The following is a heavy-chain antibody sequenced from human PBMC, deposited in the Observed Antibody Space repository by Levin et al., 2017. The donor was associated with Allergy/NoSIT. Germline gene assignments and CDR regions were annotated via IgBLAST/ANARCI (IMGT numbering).Heavy chain of an antibody. V-gene: IGHV4-59*01. D-gene: IGHD6-13*01. Sequence: PSETLSLTCTVSGGSISSYYWSWIRQPPGKGLEWIGYIYYSGSTNYNPSLKSRVTISVDTSKNQFSLKLSSVTAADTAVYYCAREGYSSSWYYYFDYWGQGTLVTVSS. CDR3: AREGYSSSWYYYFDY. CDR1: GGSISSYY. J-gene: IGHJ4*02. CDR2: IYYSGST.